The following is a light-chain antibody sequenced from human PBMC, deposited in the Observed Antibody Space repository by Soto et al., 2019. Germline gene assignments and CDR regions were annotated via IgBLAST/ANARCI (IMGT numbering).Light chain of an antibody. CDR1: QSVSSSY. CDR3: QQYNKWPQT. Sequence: EIVLTQSPGTLSLTPGERATLSCRASQSVSSSYLAWYQQIPGQAPRLLIYGASTRATGIPARFSGSGSGTEFTLTISSLQSEDFAVYYCQQYNKWPQTFGQGTKVDI. CDR2: GAS. J-gene: IGKJ1*01. V-gene: IGKV3-15*01.